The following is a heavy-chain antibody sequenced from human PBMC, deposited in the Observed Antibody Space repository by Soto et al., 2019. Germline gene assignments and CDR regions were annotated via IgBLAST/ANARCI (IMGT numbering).Heavy chain of an antibody. V-gene: IGHV4-59*01. CDR1: GGSISSYY. D-gene: IGHD2-2*01. CDR3: AGGGVVPAAMRYYYYYYGMDV. J-gene: IGHJ6*02. Sequence: PSETLSLTCTVSGGSISSYYWSWIRQPPGKGLEWIGYIYYSGSTNYNPSLKSRVTISVDTSKNQFSLKLSSVTAADTAVYYCAGGGVVPAAMRYYYYYYGMDVWGQGTTVTVSS. CDR2: IYYSGST.